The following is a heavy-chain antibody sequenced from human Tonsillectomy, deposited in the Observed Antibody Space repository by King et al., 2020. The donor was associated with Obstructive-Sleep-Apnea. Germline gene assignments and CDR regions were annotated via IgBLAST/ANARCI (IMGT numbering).Heavy chain of an antibody. V-gene: IGHV4-39*07. D-gene: IGHD2-21*01. CDR3: ARGPSLGEENDY. Sequence: LQLQESGPGLVKPSETLSLTCTVSGASISTSYYWTWIRQPPGKGLEWIGTIYYSGRTYYNPSLKSRLTISVDTSKNQFSLNLSSVTAADTAVYYCARGPSLGEENDYWGQGTLVTVSS. J-gene: IGHJ4*02. CDR2: IYYSGRT. CDR1: GASISTSYY.